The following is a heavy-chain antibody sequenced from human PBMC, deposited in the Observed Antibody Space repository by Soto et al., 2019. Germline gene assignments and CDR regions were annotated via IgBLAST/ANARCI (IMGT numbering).Heavy chain of an antibody. CDR3: ARDLQADY. J-gene: IGHJ4*02. Sequence: ASVKVSCKASGYTFTSYDINWVRQATGQGLEWMGWMNPNSGNTGYSQKFQGRVTITRDTSASTAYMELSSLRSEDTAVYYCARDLQADYWGQGTLVTVSS. V-gene: IGHV1-8*01. CDR1: GYTFTSYD. CDR2: MNPNSGNT.